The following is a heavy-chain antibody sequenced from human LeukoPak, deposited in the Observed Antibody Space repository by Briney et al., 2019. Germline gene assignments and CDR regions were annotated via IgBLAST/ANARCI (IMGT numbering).Heavy chain of an antibody. D-gene: IGHD1-26*01. Sequence: GGSLRLSCAASGFTLSTFWMGWVRQAPGKGLDWVANINQDEGEIYYADSVRGRFTISRDNAKNSLFLQMNSLRVEDTALYYCARLAVVGATVGFDFWGQGTLVTVSS. CDR1: GFTLSTFW. J-gene: IGHJ4*02. CDR3: ARLAVVGATVGFDF. CDR2: INQDEGEI. V-gene: IGHV3-7*01.